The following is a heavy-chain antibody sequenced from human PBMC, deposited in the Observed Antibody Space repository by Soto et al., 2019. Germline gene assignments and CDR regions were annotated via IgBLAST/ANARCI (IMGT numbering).Heavy chain of an antibody. CDR3: ARHDVVATFDY. J-gene: IGHJ4*02. V-gene: IGHV4-61*08. D-gene: IGHD2-15*01. Sequence: LETLSLTCAVSGGSISSGGYYWSWIRQPPGKGLEWIGYIYDSGRTNYNPSLKSRVTISVDTSKNQFSLKLSSVTAADTAVYYCARHDVVATFDYWGQGTLVTVSS. CDR2: IYDSGRT. CDR1: GGSISSGGYY.